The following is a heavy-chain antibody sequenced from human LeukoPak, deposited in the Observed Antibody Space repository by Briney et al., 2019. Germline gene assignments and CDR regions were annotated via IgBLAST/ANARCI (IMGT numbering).Heavy chain of an antibody. D-gene: IGHD3-3*01. V-gene: IGHV3-74*01. CDR2: INSDGSST. CDR3: ARGFFHYYFDY. CDR1: GFTFSSYW. J-gene: IGHJ4*02. Sequence: PGGSLRLSCAASGFTFSSYWMHWVRQAPGKGLVWVSRINSDGSSTSYADSVKGRFTISRDNAKNTLYLQMNSLRAEDTAVYYCARGFFHYYFDYWGQGTLVTVSS.